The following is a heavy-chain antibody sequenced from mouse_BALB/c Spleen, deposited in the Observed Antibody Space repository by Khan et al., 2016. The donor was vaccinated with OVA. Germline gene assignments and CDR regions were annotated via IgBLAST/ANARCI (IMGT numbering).Heavy chain of an antibody. CDR2: ISFGSATI. V-gene: IGHV5-17*02. Sequence: EVELVESGGGLVQPGGSRKLSCAASGFTFSSFGMHWVRQAPEKGLEWVAYISFGSATIYYADTLKGRFTISRDNPKNILFLQMTSLSSEDTAIXFCARSMITTWYFDVWGAGTTVTVSS. CDR3: ARSMITTWYFDV. CDR1: GFTFSSFG. D-gene: IGHD2-4*01. J-gene: IGHJ1*01.